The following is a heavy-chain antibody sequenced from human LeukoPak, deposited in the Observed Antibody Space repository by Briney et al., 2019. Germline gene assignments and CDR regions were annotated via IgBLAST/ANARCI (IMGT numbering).Heavy chain of an antibody. CDR1: GFTFSNYA. V-gene: IGHV3-64D*06. Sequence: GGSLRLSCSASGFTFSNYAMHWVRQAPGKGLEYVSAINNIGGTTYYADSVKGRFTISRDNSKNTLSLQMSSLRPEDTAVYYCVKAWGPTTATTSGFDYWGQGTLVTVSS. D-gene: IGHD4-17*01. J-gene: IGHJ4*02. CDR2: INNIGGTT. CDR3: VKAWGPTTATTSGFDY.